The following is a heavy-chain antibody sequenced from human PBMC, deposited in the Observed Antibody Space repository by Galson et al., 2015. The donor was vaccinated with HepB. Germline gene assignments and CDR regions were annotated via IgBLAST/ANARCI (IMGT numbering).Heavy chain of an antibody. Sequence: SLRLSCAASGFTFSSYSMNWVRQAPGKGLEWVSSISSSSSYIYYADLVKGRFTISRDNARNSLYLQMNSLRAEDTAVYYCAREPDGSGSPFDYWGQGTLVTVSS. CDR2: ISSSSSYI. CDR1: GFTFSSYS. CDR3: AREPDGSGSPFDY. D-gene: IGHD3-10*01. V-gene: IGHV3-21*01. J-gene: IGHJ4*02.